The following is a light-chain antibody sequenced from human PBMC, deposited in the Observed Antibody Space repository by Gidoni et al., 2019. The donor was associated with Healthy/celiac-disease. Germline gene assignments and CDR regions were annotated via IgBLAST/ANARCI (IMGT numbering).Light chain of an antibody. J-gene: IGKJ2*01. CDR3: QQYGSSPPMYT. V-gene: IGKV3-20*01. Sequence: EIVLPPSPGTLSLSPGERATLSCRASQSVSSSYLAWYQQKPGQAPRLLIYGASSRATGTPDRFSGSGSGTDFTLTISRLEPEDFAVYYCQQYGSSPPMYTFGQGTKLEIK. CDR2: GAS. CDR1: QSVSSSY.